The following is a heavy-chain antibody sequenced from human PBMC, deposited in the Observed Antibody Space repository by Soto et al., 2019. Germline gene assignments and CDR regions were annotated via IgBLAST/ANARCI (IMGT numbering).Heavy chain of an antibody. V-gene: IGHV3-30*18. CDR3: AKDFEVAAAGTYYYYCMDV. CDR2: ISYDGSNK. D-gene: IGHD6-13*01. Sequence: LRLSCAASGFTFSSYGLHWVRQAPGQGLAWVAVISYDGSNKYYADSVNGRFTISRDNSKNTLYLQMNSLRAEDTAVYYCAKDFEVAAAGTYYYYCMDVWGQGTTVTVSS. CDR1: GFTFSSYG. J-gene: IGHJ6*02.